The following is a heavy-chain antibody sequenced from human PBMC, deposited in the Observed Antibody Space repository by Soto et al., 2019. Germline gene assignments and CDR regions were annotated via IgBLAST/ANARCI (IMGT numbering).Heavy chain of an antibody. CDR3: ARGLIRFLEPNDAFDI. V-gene: IGHV1-18*01. D-gene: IGHD3-3*01. CDR1: AYTSTLYG. J-gene: IGHJ3*02. CDR2: IRAHNGET. Sequence: ASVKVSCKASAYTSTLYGITWVRQAPGQGLEWMGWIRAHNGETKFARKFQDRVTMTTDPSSSTVFMDLRTLTSEDTAVYYCARGLIRFLEPNDAFDIWGQGTMVTVSS.